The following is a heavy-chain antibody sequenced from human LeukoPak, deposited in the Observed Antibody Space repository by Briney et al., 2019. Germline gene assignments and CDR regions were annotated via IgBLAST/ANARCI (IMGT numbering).Heavy chain of an antibody. D-gene: IGHD6-25*01. V-gene: IGHV3-7*01. J-gene: IGHJ6*04. CDR1: GFTFSSYW. CDR2: IKQDGSEK. Sequence: GGSLRLSCAASGFTFSSYWMSWVRQAPGKGLEWVANIKQDGSEKDYVDSVKGRFTISRDNAKNSLYLQMNSPRAEDTAVYYCARDGTPIHGSGWVYMDVWGKGTTVTISS. CDR3: ARDGTPIHGSGWVYMDV.